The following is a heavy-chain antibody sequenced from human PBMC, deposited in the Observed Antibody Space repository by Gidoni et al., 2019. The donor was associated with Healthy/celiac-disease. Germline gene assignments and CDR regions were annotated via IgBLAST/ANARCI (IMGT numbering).Heavy chain of an antibody. J-gene: IGHJ4*02. V-gene: IGHV3-23*01. Sequence: EVQLLESGGGLVQPGGSLRLSCAASGFTFSSYAMSWVRQAPGKGLEWVSAISGSGGSTYYADSVKGRFTISRDNSKNTLYLQMNSLRAEDTAVYYCAKEPGRCSGGSCYFDYWGQGTLVTVSS. CDR2: ISGSGGST. D-gene: IGHD2-15*01. CDR1: GFTFSSYA. CDR3: AKEPGRCSGGSCYFDY.